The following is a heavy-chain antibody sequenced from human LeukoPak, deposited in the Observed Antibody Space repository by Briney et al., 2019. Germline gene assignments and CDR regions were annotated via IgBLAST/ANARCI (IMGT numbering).Heavy chain of an antibody. D-gene: IGHD3-3*01. CDR3: ARDSVLRFLEWLSVSYCYYYMDV. CDR2: IIPIFGTA. V-gene: IGHV1-69*05. J-gene: IGHJ6*03. CDR1: GGTFSSYA. Sequence: ASVKVSCKASGGTFSSYAISWVRQAPGQGLEWMGGIIPIFGTANYAQKFQGRVTITTDESTSTAYMELSSLRSEDTAVYYCARDSVLRFLEWLSVSYCYYYMDVWGKGTTVTVSS.